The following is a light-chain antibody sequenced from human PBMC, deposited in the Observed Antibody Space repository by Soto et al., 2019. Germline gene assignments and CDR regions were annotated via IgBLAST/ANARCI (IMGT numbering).Light chain of an antibody. CDR2: HAS. CDR3: QQRSNWPVT. J-gene: IGKJ2*01. Sequence: EIVLTQSRATLSLSPGERATRTCRASQSVSSYLAWYQQKPCQDHRPLIYHASNRATGIPARFSGSVSGTDFTLTISSLEPEDFAVYYCQQRSNWPVTFGQGTQLEIK. V-gene: IGKV3-11*01. CDR1: QSVSSY.